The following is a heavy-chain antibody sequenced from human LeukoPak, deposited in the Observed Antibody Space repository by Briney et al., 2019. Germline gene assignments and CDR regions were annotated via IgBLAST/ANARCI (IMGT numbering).Heavy chain of an antibody. J-gene: IGHJ4*02. CDR3: AKNVNYDILTGRIDY. D-gene: IGHD3-9*01. Sequence: GSLRLSCAASGFPFSSYAMSWVRPAPGKGLEWVSAISGSGGSTYYADYVKGRFTISRDNSKNTLYLQMNSLRAEDTAVYYCAKNVNYDILTGRIDYWGQGTLVTVSS. V-gene: IGHV3-23*01. CDR1: GFPFSSYA. CDR2: ISGSGGST.